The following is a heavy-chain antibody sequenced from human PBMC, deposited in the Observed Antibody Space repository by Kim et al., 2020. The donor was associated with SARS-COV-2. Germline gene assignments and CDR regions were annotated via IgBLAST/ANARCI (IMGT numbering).Heavy chain of an antibody. Sequence: ASVKVSCKASGYTFTSYGISWVRQAPGQGLEWMGWISAYNGNTNYAQKLQGRVTMTTDTSTSTAYMELRSLRSDDTAVYYCARFGDYYGSGSYSSYYYGMDVWGQGTTVTVSS. V-gene: IGHV1-18*04. CDR1: GYTFTSYG. D-gene: IGHD3-10*01. CDR3: ARFGDYYGSGSYSSYYYGMDV. J-gene: IGHJ6*02. CDR2: ISAYNGNT.